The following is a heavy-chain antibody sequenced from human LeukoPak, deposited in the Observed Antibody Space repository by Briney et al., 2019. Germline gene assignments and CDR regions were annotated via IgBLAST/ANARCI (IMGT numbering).Heavy chain of an antibody. CDR2: INPNSGGT. J-gene: IGHJ4*02. CDR1: GYTFTGYY. D-gene: IGHD3-3*01. Sequence: ASVKVSCKASGYTFTGYYMHWVRQAPGQGLEWMVWINPNSGGTNYAQKFQGRVTMTRDTSISTAYMELSRLRSDDTAVYYCARDYPYDFWSGYSGGGFDYWGQGTLVTVSS. V-gene: IGHV1-2*02. CDR3: ARDYPYDFWSGYSGGGFDY.